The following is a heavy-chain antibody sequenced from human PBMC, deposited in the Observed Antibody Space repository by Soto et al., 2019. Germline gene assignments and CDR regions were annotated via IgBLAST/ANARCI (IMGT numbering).Heavy chain of an antibody. CDR1: GGSFSSGAYH. CDR2: ISYRGNT. CDR3: ARMSATGTRWFDP. Sequence: PSETLSLTCTFSGGSFSSGAYHWSWIRQYPGKGLEWIGSISYRGNTYYNPSLKSRLSMSVDTSKNQFSLNLTSVTAADTAVYFCARMSATGTRWFDPWGQGTQVTVSS. V-gene: IGHV4-31*03. D-gene: IGHD6-13*01. J-gene: IGHJ5*02.